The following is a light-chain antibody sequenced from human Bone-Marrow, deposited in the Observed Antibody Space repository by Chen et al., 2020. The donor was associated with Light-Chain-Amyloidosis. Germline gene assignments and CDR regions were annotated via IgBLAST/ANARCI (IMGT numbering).Light chain of an antibody. CDR3: SSDTITNTLV. Sequence: QSALTQPASVSGSPGQSITISCTGTSSDVGGDNHVSWYQQHPDKAPKLMIYEVTNRPSWVPDSFSGSKSDNTASLTISGLQTEDEADYFCSSDTITNTLVFGSGTRVTVL. CDR2: EVT. CDR1: SSDVGGDNH. V-gene: IGLV2-14*01. J-gene: IGLJ1*01.